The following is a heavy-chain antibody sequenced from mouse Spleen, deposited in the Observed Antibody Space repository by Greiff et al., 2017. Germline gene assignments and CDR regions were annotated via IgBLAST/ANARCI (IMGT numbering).Heavy chain of an antibody. CDR1: GFSFSDFG. V-gene: IGHV5-17*01. CDR3: ARGDRSGLGY. Sequence: EVHLVESGGGLVKPGGSLKLSCAASGFSFSDFGMHWVRQAPEKGLEWVAYISGGSYTIYHADKVKGRFTISRDNAKNTLFLQMTSLRSDDTAMFYCARGDRSGLGYWGQGTLVTVSA. CDR2: ISGGSYTI. J-gene: IGHJ3*01. D-gene: IGHD3-2*02.